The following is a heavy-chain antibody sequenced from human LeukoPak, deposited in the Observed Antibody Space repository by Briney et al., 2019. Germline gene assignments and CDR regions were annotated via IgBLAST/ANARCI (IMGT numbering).Heavy chain of an antibody. V-gene: IGHV4-39*01. Sequence: SETLSLTCTVSGGSISSSPYYWGWIRQPPGKGLEWIGSIYYSGTTHYNPSLESRVTISVDTSKNQFSLNLRSVTAADTAVYYCARHPYATDGWPFDSWGQGTLVTVSS. D-gene: IGHD2-15*01. CDR3: ARHPYATDGWPFDS. J-gene: IGHJ4*02. CDR1: GGSISSSPYY. CDR2: IYYSGTT.